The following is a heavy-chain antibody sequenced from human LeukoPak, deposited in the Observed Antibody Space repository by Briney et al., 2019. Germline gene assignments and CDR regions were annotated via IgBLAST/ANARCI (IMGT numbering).Heavy chain of an antibody. Sequence: ASVKVSCKASGYTFTSYAMNWVRQAPGQGLEWMGWINTNTGNPTYAQGFTGRFVFSLDTSVSTAYLQISSLKAEDTAVYYCARGEADGYSSGWYCDYWGQGTLVTVSS. CDR1: GYTFTSYA. CDR2: INTNTGNP. V-gene: IGHV7-4-1*02. J-gene: IGHJ4*02. D-gene: IGHD6-19*01. CDR3: ARGEADGYSSGWYCDY.